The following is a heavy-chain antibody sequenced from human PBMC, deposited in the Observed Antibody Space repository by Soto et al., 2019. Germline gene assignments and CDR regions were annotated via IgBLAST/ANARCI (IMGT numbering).Heavy chain of an antibody. CDR1: GFTFSSYG. J-gene: IGHJ4*02. V-gene: IGHV3-30*18. CDR3: AKDSYYYDSSGLFGDY. D-gene: IGHD3-22*01. CDR2: ISYDGSNK. Sequence: QVQLVESGGGVVQPGRSLRLSCAASGFTFSSYGMHWVRQAPGKGLEWVAVISYDGSNKYYADSVKGRFTISRDNSKNTLYLQMNSRRAEDTAVYYCAKDSYYYDSSGLFGDYWGQGTLVTVSS.